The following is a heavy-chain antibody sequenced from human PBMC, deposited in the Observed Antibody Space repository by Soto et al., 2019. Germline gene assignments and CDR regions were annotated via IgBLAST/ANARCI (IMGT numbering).Heavy chain of an antibody. CDR1: GFTFSSYS. Sequence: GGSLRLSCAASGFTFSSYSMNWVRQAPGKGLEWVSSISSSSSYIYYADSVKGRFTISRDNAKNSLYLQMNSLRAEDTAVYYCARDLGYSYGYYYYGMDVWGQGTPVTVYS. D-gene: IGHD5-18*01. CDR3: ARDLGYSYGYYYYGMDV. V-gene: IGHV3-21*01. CDR2: ISSSSSYI. J-gene: IGHJ6*02.